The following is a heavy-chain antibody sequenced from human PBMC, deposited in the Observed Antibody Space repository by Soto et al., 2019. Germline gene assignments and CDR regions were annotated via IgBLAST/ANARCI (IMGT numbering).Heavy chain of an antibody. Sequence: SVGSLRLSCAASGFTFSSYAMHWVRQAPGKGLEWVAVISYDGSNKYYADSVKGRFTISRDNSKNTLYLQMNSLRAEDTAVYYCASLKGLNEHEPPYYYGMDVWGQGTTVTVSS. CDR3: ASLKGLNEHEPPYYYGMDV. V-gene: IGHV3-30-3*01. D-gene: IGHD1-1*01. CDR2: ISYDGSNK. J-gene: IGHJ6*02. CDR1: GFTFSSYA.